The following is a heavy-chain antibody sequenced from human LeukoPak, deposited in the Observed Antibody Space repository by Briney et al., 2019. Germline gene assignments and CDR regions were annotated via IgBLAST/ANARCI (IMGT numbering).Heavy chain of an antibody. D-gene: IGHD6-13*01. Sequence: PGGSLRLSCEGSGFSFSSYWMTWVRQLPGKGPEWVANIRQDESERYFADSVKGRFTISRDNAKKSVYLHMSSLRAEDTAVYYCARPSGYSSSWYVVDYWGQGTLVTVSS. V-gene: IGHV3-7*01. CDR3: ARPSGYSSSWYVVDY. CDR2: IRQDESER. CDR1: GFSFSSYW. J-gene: IGHJ4*02.